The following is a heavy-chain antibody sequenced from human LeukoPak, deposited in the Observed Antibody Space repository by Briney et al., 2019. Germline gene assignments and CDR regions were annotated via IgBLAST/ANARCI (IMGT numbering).Heavy chain of an antibody. J-gene: IGHJ4*02. D-gene: IGHD3-10*01. V-gene: IGHV1-69*13. CDR3: ARARITMVRGVYLGGYFDY. CDR1: GGTFSSYA. CDR2: IIPIFGTA. Sequence: SVKVSCKASGGTFSSYAISWVRQAPGQGFEWMGGIIPIFGTANYAQKFQGRVTITADESTSTAYMELSSLRSEDTAVYYCARARITMVRGVYLGGYFDYWGQGTLVTVSS.